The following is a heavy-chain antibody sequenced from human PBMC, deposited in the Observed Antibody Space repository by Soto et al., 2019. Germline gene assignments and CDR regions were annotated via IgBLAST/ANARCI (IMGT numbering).Heavy chain of an antibody. V-gene: IGHV4-59*01. CDR1: GGSISSYY. Sequence: PSETLSLTCTVSGGSISSYYLSWIRQPPGKGLEWIGYIYYSGSTNYNPSLKSRVTISVDTSKNQFSLKLSSVTAADTAVYYCARVAYAYYDILTGYYGPYFDYWGQGTLVTVSS. D-gene: IGHD3-9*01. J-gene: IGHJ4*02. CDR2: IYYSGST. CDR3: ARVAYAYYDILTGYYGPYFDY.